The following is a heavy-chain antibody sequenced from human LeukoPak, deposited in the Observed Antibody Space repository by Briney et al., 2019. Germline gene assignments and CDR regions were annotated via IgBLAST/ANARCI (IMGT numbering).Heavy chain of an antibody. CDR2: IIPIFGTA. CDR1: GGTFSSYA. Sequence: SVKVSCKASGGTFSSYAISWVRQAPGQGLEWMGGIIPIFGTANYAQKFQGRVTITTDGSTSTAYMELSSLRSEDTAVYYCARLLTMVRGVIITGWFDPWGQGTLVTVSS. D-gene: IGHD3-10*01. CDR3: ARLLTMVRGVIITGWFDP. V-gene: IGHV1-69*05. J-gene: IGHJ5*02.